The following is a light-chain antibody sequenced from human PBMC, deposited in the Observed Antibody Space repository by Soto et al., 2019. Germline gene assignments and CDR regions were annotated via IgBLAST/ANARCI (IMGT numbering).Light chain of an antibody. CDR3: QHYNNWPFT. CDR1: QSISSD. CDR2: GAS. V-gene: IGKV3-15*01. Sequence: EIVMTQSPATLSVSPGERVSLSCRASQSISSDLAWYQQKPGQSPRLLIYGASTRATGVPARFSGSGSGTEFTLTISSLQSEDFAVYYCQHYNNWPFTFGGGTRGEIK. J-gene: IGKJ4*01.